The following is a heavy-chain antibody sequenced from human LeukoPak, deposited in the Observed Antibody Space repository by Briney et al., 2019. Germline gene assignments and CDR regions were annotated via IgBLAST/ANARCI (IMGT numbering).Heavy chain of an antibody. CDR3: ARGSSLGDILTEAYFDY. V-gene: IGHV1-2*04. CDR1: GGTFSSYA. D-gene: IGHD3-9*01. CDR2: INPNSGGT. Sequence: ASVKVSCKASGGTFSSYAISWVRQAPGQGLEWMGWINPNSGGTNYAQKFQGWVTMTRDTSISTAYMELSRLRSDDTAVYYCARGSSLGDILTEAYFDYWGQGTLVTVSS. J-gene: IGHJ4*02.